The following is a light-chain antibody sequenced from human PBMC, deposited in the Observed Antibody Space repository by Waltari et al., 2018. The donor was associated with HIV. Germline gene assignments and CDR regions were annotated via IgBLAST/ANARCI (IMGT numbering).Light chain of an antibody. CDR3: QQYYTTPVT. CDR2: WAS. V-gene: IGKV4-1*01. Sequence: DIVMTQSPDSLAVSLGERATINCKSSQSVLYSSNNKKYLAWYKQKPGQPPKLLIYWASTRESGVPGRFSCSVAGTDFTLTISSLQAEDVAVYYCQQYYTTPVTFGQGTKLEIK. J-gene: IGKJ2*01. CDR1: QSVLYSSNNKKY.